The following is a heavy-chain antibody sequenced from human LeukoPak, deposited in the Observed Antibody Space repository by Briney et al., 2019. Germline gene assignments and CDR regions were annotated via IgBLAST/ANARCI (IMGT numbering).Heavy chain of an antibody. J-gene: IGHJ4*02. Sequence: GGSLRLSCAASGFTFSSYWMHWVRQAPGKGLVWVSRINTDGSSTSYADSVKGRFTISRDNAGNTLYLQMNSLRAEDTAVYYCARGGYGDDDLFEYWGQGTLVTVSS. CDR3: ARGGYGDDDLFEY. CDR1: GFTFSSYW. V-gene: IGHV3-74*01. D-gene: IGHD4-17*01. CDR2: INTDGSST.